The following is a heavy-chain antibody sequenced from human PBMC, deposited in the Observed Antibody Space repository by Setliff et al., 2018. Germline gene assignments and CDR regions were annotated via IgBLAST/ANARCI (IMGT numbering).Heavy chain of an antibody. J-gene: IGHJ4*02. CDR3: AREYSYGSRYFDY. D-gene: IGHD5-18*01. V-gene: IGHV3-48*03. Sequence: LRLSCAASGFTFSSFELNWVRQAPGKGLDWVSYINTDGDTIYYADSVKGRFTISRDNAKNLLYLQMNSLRAEDTAVYYCAREYSYGSRYFDYWGQGTLVTVSS. CDR1: GFTFSSFE. CDR2: INTDGDTI.